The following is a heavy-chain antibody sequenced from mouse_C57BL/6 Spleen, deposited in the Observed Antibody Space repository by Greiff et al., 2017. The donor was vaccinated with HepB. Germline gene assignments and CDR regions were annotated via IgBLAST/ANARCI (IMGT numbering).Heavy chain of an antibody. Sequence: VQLQQPGAELVKPGASVKLSCKASGYTFTSYWMHWVKQRPGQGLEWIGMIHPNSGSTNYNEKFKSKATLTVDKSSSTAYMQLSSLTSEDSAVYYCARGHYYGSSYYYAMDYWGQGTSVTVSS. CDR3: ARGHYYGSSYYYAMDY. V-gene: IGHV1-64*01. D-gene: IGHD1-1*01. CDR2: IHPNSGST. CDR1: GYTFTSYW. J-gene: IGHJ4*01.